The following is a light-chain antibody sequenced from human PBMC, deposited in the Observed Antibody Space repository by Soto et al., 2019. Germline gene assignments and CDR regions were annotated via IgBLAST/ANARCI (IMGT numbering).Light chain of an antibody. J-gene: IGKJ1*01. Sequence: EIVMTQSPATLSVSPGERATLSCRASQNIRSNVAWYQQRPGQAPRLLIHGASSRATGIPDRFSGSGSGTDFTLTISRLEPEDFAVYYCQQYGSSGTFGQGTKVDIK. CDR3: QQYGSSGT. CDR2: GAS. V-gene: IGKV3-20*01. CDR1: QNIRSN.